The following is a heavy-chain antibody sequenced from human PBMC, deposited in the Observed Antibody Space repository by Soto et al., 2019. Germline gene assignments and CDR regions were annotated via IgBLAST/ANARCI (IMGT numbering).Heavy chain of an antibody. Sequence: PGGSLILSCAASGFTFRTYAMDWVRQAPGKGLEWVAVISYDGTNKYYADSVKGRFTISRDNSQNTLYLKMNSLRGEDTAVYYCVTGHWNYFDYWGQGTLVTVSS. V-gene: IGHV3-30*01. CDR1: GFTFRTYA. D-gene: IGHD3-3*01. CDR2: ISYDGTNK. J-gene: IGHJ4*02. CDR3: VTGHWNYFDY.